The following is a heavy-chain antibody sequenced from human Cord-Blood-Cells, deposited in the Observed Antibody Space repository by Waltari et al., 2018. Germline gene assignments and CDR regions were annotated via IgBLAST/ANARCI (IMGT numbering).Heavy chain of an antibody. V-gene: IGHV4-39*01. D-gene: IGHD2-8*01. CDR1: GGSLSSSSYY. J-gene: IGHJ5*02. Sequence: LQLQESGPGLVKPSETPSLTCTVSGGSLSSSSYYWGWPRQPPGKGLEWIGSIYYSGSTYYNPSLKSRVTISVDTSKNQFSLKLSSVTAADTAVYYCARLNGNWFDPWGQGTLVTVSS. CDR3: ARLNGNWFDP. CDR2: IYYSGST.